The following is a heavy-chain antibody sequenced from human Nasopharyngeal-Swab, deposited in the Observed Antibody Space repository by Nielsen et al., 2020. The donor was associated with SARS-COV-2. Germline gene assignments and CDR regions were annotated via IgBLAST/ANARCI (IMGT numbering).Heavy chain of an antibody. V-gene: IGHV3-7*01. CDR3: GRGGKLGALDI. Sequence: GESLKIYCAASGLTFTNSWMSWVRQAPGKGLEWVANIKQDGSDKYYVDSVKGRFTISRDNAKNSLELQMNSLGVEDTAVYYCGRGGKLGALDIWGQGTMVTVSS. CDR1: GLTFTNSW. J-gene: IGHJ3*02. CDR2: IKQDGSDK. D-gene: IGHD3-16*01.